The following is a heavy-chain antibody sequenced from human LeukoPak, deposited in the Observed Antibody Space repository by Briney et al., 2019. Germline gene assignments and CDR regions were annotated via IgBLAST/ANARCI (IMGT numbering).Heavy chain of an antibody. J-gene: IGHJ3*02. CDR1: GFTFDDYA. CDR2: ISWNSGSI. D-gene: IGHD3-22*01. CDR3: AKDIEDSSGPDAFDI. Sequence: GRSLRLSCAASGFTFDDYAMHWVRQAPGKGLEWVSGISWNSGSIGYADSVKGRFTISRDNAKNSLYLQMNSLRAEETALYYCAKDIEDSSGPDAFDIWGQGTMVTVSS. V-gene: IGHV3-9*01.